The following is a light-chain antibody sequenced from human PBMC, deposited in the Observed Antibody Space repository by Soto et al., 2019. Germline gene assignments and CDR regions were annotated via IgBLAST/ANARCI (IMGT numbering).Light chain of an antibody. J-gene: IGLJ1*01. CDR3: SSYTTSSTRV. V-gene: IGLV2-14*01. CDR1: SSDLGIYNY. CDR2: EVT. Sequence: QSALTQPASVSGSPGQSIAISCSGSSSDLGIYNYVSWYQQHPGKVPKLIIFEVTNRPSGVSNRFSGSKSGNTASLTISGLQAEDEADYYCSSYTTSSTRVLGTWTKVTVL.